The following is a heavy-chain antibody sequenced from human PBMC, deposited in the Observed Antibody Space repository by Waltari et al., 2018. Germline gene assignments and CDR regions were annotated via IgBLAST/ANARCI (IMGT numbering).Heavy chain of an antibody. CDR3: ARIDYGDYGFDY. J-gene: IGHJ4*02. CDR1: GGSFSGYY. Sequence: QVQLQQWGAGLLKPSETLSLTCAVYGGSFSGYYWSWIRQPPGKGLEWIGEINHSGSTNYNPSLKGRVTISVDTSKNQFSLKLSSVTAADTAVYYCARIDYGDYGFDYWGQGTLVTVSS. CDR2: INHSGST. V-gene: IGHV4-34*01. D-gene: IGHD4-17*01.